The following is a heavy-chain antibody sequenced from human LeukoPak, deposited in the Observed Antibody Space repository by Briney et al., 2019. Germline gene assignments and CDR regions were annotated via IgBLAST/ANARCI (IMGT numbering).Heavy chain of an antibody. J-gene: IGHJ4*02. D-gene: IGHD6-19*01. CDR1: GYTFTDYY. V-gene: IGHV1-2*02. CDR2: INPNSGGT. CDR3: ARDVSGWYYFDY. Sequence: ASVKVSCKASGYTFTDYYMHWVRQAPGQGLEWMGWINPNSGGTNYAQKFQGRVTMTRDTSISTAYMGLRRLRSDDTAVYSCARDVSGWYYFDYWGQGTLVTVSS.